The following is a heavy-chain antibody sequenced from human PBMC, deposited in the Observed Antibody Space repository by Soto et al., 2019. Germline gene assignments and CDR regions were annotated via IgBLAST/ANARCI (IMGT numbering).Heavy chain of an antibody. D-gene: IGHD3-22*01. V-gene: IGHV1-24*01. J-gene: IGHJ4*02. CDR1: GYTLTELS. CDR2: FDPEDGET. CDR3: ATVQSSGYYPFVRYYFDY. Sequence: ASAKVSCKVSGYTLTELSMHWVRQAPGKGLEWMGGFDPEDGETIYAQKFQGRVTMTEDTSTDTAYMELSSLRSEDTAVYYCATVQSSGYYPFVRYYFDYWGQGTMVTVSS.